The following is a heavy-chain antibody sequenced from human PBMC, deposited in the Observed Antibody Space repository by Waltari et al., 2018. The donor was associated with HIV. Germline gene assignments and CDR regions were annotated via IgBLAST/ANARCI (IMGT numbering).Heavy chain of an antibody. CDR3: ARASGYGEVDY. Sequence: EVQLVESGGGLVQPGGSLRLSCAASGFTFSSYEMNWVRQAPGKGLEWVSYMSSSGSTIYYADSVKGRFTISRDNAKNSLYLQMNSLRAEDTAVYYCARASGYGEVDYWGQGTLVTVSS. J-gene: IGHJ4*02. D-gene: IGHD4-17*01. V-gene: IGHV3-48*03. CDR2: MSSSGSTI. CDR1: GFTFSSYE.